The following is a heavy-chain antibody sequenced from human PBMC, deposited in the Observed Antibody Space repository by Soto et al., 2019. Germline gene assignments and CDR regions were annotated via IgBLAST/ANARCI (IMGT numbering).Heavy chain of an antibody. D-gene: IGHD6-19*01. J-gene: IGHJ4*02. CDR3: AKDRPPGPVAVAGTFDY. CDR2: ISGSGGST. V-gene: IGHV3-23*01. Sequence: PGGSLRLSCAASGFTFSSYAMSWVRQAPGKGLEWVSAISGSGGSTYYADSVKGRFTISRDNSKNTLYLQMNSLRAEDTAVYYCAKDRPPGPVAVAGTFDYWGQGTLVTVSS. CDR1: GFTFSSYA.